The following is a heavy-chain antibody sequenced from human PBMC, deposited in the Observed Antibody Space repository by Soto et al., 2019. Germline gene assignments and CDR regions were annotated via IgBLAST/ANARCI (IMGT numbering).Heavy chain of an antibody. Sequence: SETLSLTCTVSGGSISSYYWSWIRQPPGKGLEWIGYIYYSGSTNYNPSLKSRVTISVDTSKNQFSLKLSSVTAADTAVYYCAREWRVTTMNYYYYGMDVWGQGTTVTVSS. CDR1: GGSISSYY. V-gene: IGHV4-59*01. D-gene: IGHD4-17*01. CDR2: IYYSGST. J-gene: IGHJ6*02. CDR3: AREWRVTTMNYYYYGMDV.